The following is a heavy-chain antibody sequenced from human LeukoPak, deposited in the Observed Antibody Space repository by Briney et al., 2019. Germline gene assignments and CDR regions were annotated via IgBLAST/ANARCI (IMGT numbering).Heavy chain of an antibody. CDR1: GFTFSSYG. Sequence: GSLRLSCGASGFTFSSYGMHWVRQAPGKGLEWVAVIWYDGSNKYYADSVKGRFTISRDNSKNTLYLQMNSLRAEDTAVYYCARDASHCSSASCYIRRLFDYWGQGTLVTVSS. J-gene: IGHJ4*02. CDR3: ARDASHCSSASCYIRRLFDY. V-gene: IGHV3-33*01. CDR2: IWYDGSNK. D-gene: IGHD2-2*02.